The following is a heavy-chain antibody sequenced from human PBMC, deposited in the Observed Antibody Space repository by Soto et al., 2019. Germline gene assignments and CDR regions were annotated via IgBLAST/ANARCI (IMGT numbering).Heavy chain of an antibody. Sequence: PGGSLRLSCAASGFTFRIYDMSWVRQAPGKGLEWVSCLSASGERTDYADSVKGRFTISRDNSKNMLYLQMTSLRSEDTAIYYCVPLNWNHPANFDYWGQGTLVTVSS. CDR1: GFTFRIYD. J-gene: IGHJ4*02. CDR2: LSASGERT. CDR3: VPLNWNHPANFDY. D-gene: IGHD1-1*01. V-gene: IGHV3-23*01.